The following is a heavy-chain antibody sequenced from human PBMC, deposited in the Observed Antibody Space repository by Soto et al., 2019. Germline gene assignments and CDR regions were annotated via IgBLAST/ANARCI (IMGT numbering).Heavy chain of an antibody. D-gene: IGHD4-17*01. V-gene: IGHV3-23*01. CDR1: GFTFSNYA. Sequence: HPGGSLRLSCAASGFTFSNYAMNWVRQAPGKGLDWVSAISGSGGSTYYADSVKGRFTISRDNSKNTLYLQMNSLRAEDTAVYYCARDLRTYHGDYYYGMDVWGQGTSVTVSS. J-gene: IGHJ6*02. CDR3: ARDLRTYHGDYYYGMDV. CDR2: ISGSGGST.